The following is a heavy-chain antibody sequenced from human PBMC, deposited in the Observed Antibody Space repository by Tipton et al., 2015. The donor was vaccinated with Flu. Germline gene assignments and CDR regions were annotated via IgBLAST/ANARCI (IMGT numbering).Heavy chain of an antibody. D-gene: IGHD2-2*01. V-gene: IGHV6-1*01. CDR1: GDSVSSNSAA. CDR3: ARGTGYCSSTSCFHGMDV. J-gene: IGHJ6*02. Sequence: GLVKPSQTLSLTCAISGDSVSSNSAAWNWIRQSPSRSLEWLGRTYYRSKWYNDYAVSVKSRITINPDTSKNQFSLQLNSVTPEDTAVYYCARGTGYCSSTSCFHGMDVWGQGTTVTVSS. CDR2: TYYRSKWYN.